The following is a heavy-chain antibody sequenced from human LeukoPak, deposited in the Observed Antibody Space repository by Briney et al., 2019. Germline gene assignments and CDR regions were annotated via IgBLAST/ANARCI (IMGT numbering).Heavy chain of an antibody. D-gene: IGHD2-2*01. CDR3: AKDLGYCSATTCYLDY. CDR2: ISNDAVST. V-gene: IGHV3-23*01. CDR1: GFTFSTYA. J-gene: IGHJ4*02. Sequence: GGSLRLSCAASGFTFSTYAVSWVRQAPGKGLEWVSAISNDAVSTYYADFVKGRFTISRDNSKNTLFLHMNSLRAEDTAVYFCAKDLGYCSATTCYLDYWGQGTLVTVSS.